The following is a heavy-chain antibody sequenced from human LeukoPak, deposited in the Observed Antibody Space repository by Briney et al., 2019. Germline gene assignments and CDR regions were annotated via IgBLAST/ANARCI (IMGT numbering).Heavy chain of an antibody. CDR2: IWYDGSNK. Sequence: PGRSLRLSCAASGFTFSSNGMHWVRQAPGKGLEWVAVIWYDGSNKYYADSVKGRFTISRDNSKNTLYLQMNSLRAEDTAVYYCARDLYYYDSSGEYWGQGTLVTVSS. D-gene: IGHD3-22*01. J-gene: IGHJ4*02. CDR1: GFTFSSNG. CDR3: ARDLYYYDSSGEY. V-gene: IGHV3-33*01.